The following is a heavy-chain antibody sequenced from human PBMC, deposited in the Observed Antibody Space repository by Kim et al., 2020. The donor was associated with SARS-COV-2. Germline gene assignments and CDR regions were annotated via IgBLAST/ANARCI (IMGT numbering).Heavy chain of an antibody. V-gene: IGHV1-69*13. J-gene: IGHJ6*02. CDR3: ARGYCSGGSCSLGYYYGMDV. CDR2: IIPIFGTA. D-gene: IGHD2-15*01. Sequence: SVKVSCKASGGTFSSYAISWVRQAPGQGLEWMGGIIPIFGTANYAQKFQGRVSITADESTSTAYMELSSLRSEDTAVYYCARGYCSGGSCSLGYYYGMDVWGQGTTVTVSS. CDR1: GGTFSSYA.